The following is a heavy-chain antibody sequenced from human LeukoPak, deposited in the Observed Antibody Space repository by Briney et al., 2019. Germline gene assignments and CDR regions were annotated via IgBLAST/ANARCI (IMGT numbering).Heavy chain of an antibody. J-gene: IGHJ6*04. D-gene: IGHD3-3*01. Sequence: SETLSLTCAVSGYSISSGYYWGWIRKLPGKGLEWIGSIYHSGSTYYNPSLKSRVTISVDTSKNQFSLKLSSVTAADTAVYYCARRDYDLWSGPARMDVWGKGTTVTVSS. CDR2: IYHSGST. CDR1: GYSISSGYY. CDR3: ARRDYDLWSGPARMDV. V-gene: IGHV4-38-2*01.